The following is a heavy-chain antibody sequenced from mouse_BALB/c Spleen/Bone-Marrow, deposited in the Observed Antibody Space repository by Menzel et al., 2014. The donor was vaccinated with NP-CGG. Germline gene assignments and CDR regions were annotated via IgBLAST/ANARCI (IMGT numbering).Heavy chain of an antibody. V-gene: IGHV5-17*02. J-gene: IGHJ4*01. CDR3: ARDNSFVMDS. CDR2: ISRDRNIT. CDR1: RFTFSTFG. Sequence: EVPLVESGGGLVQPGGSRKLSCTASRFTFSTFGIHWFRQAPEKGLEWVASISRDRNITYFVDTVKGRFTISRDNPTNTLFLQMTSLRSEDTAIYYCARDNSFVMDSWGQGISVPVSS. D-gene: IGHD4-1*02.